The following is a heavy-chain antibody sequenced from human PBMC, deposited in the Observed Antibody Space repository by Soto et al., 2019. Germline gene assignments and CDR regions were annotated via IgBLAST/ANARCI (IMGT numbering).Heavy chain of an antibody. CDR2: IYNSVNT. J-gene: IGHJ4*02. D-gene: IGHD3-22*01. V-gene: IGHV4-31*03. Sequence: TLSLTCTVSGGSINSGAYYWTWIRLRPGRGLEWIGYIYNSVNTYYSPSLKTRVTISVDTSKNQFSLKLRSVTAADTAVYHCASGLGISSGYYLNYWGQGTLVTASS. CDR3: ASGLGISSGYYLNY. CDR1: GGSINSGAYY.